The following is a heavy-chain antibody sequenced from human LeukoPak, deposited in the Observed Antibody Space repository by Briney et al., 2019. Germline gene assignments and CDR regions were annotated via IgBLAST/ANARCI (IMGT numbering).Heavy chain of an antibody. CDR1: DGSISSSNYY. CDR2: IYYSGST. V-gene: IGHV4-39*07. J-gene: IGHJ2*01. CDR3: ANQRPSPHWYFDL. Sequence: PSETLSLTCTVSDGSISSSNYYWGWIRQPPGKGLEWIGTIYYSGSTYYIPSLKSRLTISIDTSKNQFSLKLSSVTAADTAVYYCANQRPSPHWYFDLWGRGTLVTVSS.